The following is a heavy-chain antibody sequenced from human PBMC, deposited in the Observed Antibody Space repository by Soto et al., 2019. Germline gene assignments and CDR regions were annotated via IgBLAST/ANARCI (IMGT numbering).Heavy chain of an antibody. V-gene: IGHV5-10-1*01. J-gene: IGHJ4*02. D-gene: IGHD2-15*01. CDR2: IDPSDSYT. CDR3: ARRRYCSGGSCWGFDY. CDR1: GYSFTSYW. Sequence: HGESLKISCKGSGYSFTSYWISWVRQMPGKGLEWMGRIDPSDSYTNYSPSFQGHVTISADKSISTAYLQWSSLKASDTAMYYCARRRYCSGGSCWGFDYWGQGTLVTVSS.